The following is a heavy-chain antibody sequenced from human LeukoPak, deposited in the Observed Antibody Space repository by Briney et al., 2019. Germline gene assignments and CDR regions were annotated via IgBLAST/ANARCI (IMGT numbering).Heavy chain of an antibody. CDR3: ARHDRDCSSTSCYHYMDV. Sequence: SETLSLTCAVYGGSFSGYYWSWVRQPPGKGLEWIGEINNSGSTNYNPSLKSRVTISVDTSKNQFSLKLSAVTAADMAVYYCARHDRDCSSTSCYHYMDVWGKGTTVTVSS. D-gene: IGHD2-2*01. CDR2: INNSGST. J-gene: IGHJ6*03. V-gene: IGHV4-34*01. CDR1: GGSFSGYY.